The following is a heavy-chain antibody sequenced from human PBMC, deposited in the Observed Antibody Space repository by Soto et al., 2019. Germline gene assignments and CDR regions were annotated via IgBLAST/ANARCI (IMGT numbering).Heavy chain of an antibody. CDR2: IIPIFGTA. V-gene: IGHV1-69*12. Sequence: QVQLVQSGAEVKKPGSSVKVSCKASGGTFSSYAISWVRQAPGQGLEWMGGIIPIFGTANYAQKFQGRVTIXXDXSXITAYMELSSLRSEDTAVYYCVNGPMGSDYYYGMDVWGQGTTVTVSS. CDR1: GGTFSSYA. D-gene: IGHD6-25*01. CDR3: VNGPMGSDYYYGMDV. J-gene: IGHJ6*02.